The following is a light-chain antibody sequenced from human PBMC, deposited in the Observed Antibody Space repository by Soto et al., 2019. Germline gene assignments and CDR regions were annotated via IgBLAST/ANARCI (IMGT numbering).Light chain of an antibody. J-gene: IGKJ1*01. CDR2: AAS. V-gene: IGKV1-6*01. CDR3: LQDYNYPWT. Sequence: AIQMTQSPSSLSASVGGRVTITCRASQGIRNDLGWYQQKPGKAPKLLIYAASTLQSGVPSSFSGSGSGTDFTLTISSLQPEDFATYYCLQDYNYPWTFGQGTKVEIK. CDR1: QGIRND.